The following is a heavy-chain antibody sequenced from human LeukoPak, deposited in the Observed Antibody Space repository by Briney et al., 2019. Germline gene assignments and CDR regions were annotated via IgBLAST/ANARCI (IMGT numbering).Heavy chain of an antibody. CDR3: AKSQYSRDGGFDY. CDR1: GFTFSNYG. J-gene: IGHJ4*02. V-gene: IGHV3-30*18. CDR2: ISYDGSNK. Sequence: GGSLRLSCAASGFTFSNYGIHWVRQVPGKGLEWVAVISYDGSNKYCADSVKGRFTISRDNSKNTLYLQMNSLRAEDTAVYYCAKSQYSRDGGFDYWGQGTLVTVSS. D-gene: IGHD2-15*01.